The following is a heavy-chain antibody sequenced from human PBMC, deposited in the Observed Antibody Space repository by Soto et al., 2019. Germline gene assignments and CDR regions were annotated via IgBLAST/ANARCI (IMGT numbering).Heavy chain of an antibody. CDR1: GYTFTGYY. Sequence: ASVKVSCKASGYTFTGYYMHWVRQAPGQGLEWMGWINPNSGGTNYAQKFQGRVTMTRDTSISTAYMELSRLRSDDTAVYYCAREYSSTEDNWFDPWGQGTLFTVSS. D-gene: IGHD6-13*01. J-gene: IGHJ5*02. CDR3: AREYSSTEDNWFDP. V-gene: IGHV1-2*02. CDR2: INPNSGGT.